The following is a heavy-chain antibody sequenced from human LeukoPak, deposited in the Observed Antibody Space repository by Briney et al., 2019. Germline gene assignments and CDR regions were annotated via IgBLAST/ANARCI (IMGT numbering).Heavy chain of an antibody. CDR2: INPSGGST. D-gene: IGHD3-22*01. V-gene: IGHV1-46*01. CDR3: ARGSYYYDSSGDYVY. J-gene: IGHJ4*02. CDR1: GYTFTSYY. Sequence: ASVKVSCKASGYTFTSYYMHWVRQAPGQGLEWMGIINPSGGSTSYAQKFQGGVTMTRDTSTSTVYMELSRLRSDDTAVYYCARGSYYYDSSGDYVYWGQGTLVTVSS.